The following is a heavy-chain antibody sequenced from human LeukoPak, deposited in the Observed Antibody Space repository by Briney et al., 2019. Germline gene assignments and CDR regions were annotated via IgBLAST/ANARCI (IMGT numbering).Heavy chain of an antibody. CDR1: GFTVSSSY. J-gene: IGHJ6*02. CDR3: ASGKRPGYGMDV. Sequence: PGGSLRLSCAASGFTVSSSYMSWVRQAPGKGLEWVSVIYSGGTTYYADSVKGRFTISRDNSKNTLYLQMNSLRAEDTAVYYCASGKRPGYGMDVWGQGTTVTVSS. V-gene: IGHV3-53*01. CDR2: IYSGGTT.